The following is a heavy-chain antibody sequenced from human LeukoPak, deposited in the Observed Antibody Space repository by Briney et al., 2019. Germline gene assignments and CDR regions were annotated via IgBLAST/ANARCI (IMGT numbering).Heavy chain of an antibody. CDR1: RYTLNTNI. CDR2: ISGRTGGT. D-gene: IGHD1-26*01. V-gene: IGHV3-23*01. CDR3: AKCRDSGCHLIDY. Sequence: GGALRLSCAHSRYTLNTNITSWVRPTPEKGVEWVSPISGRTGGTYSAGTLKGRFTTSTDNSQSTLYLHMYSMREETTPLYYSAKCRDSGCHLIDYWGQGTLVTVSS. J-gene: IGHJ4*02.